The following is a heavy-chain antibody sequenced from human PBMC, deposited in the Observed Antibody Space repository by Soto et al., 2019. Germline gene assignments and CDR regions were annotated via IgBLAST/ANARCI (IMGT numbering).Heavy chain of an antibody. J-gene: IGHJ4*02. CDR3: ASRAPPYSGSYRGYPFIY. Sequence: SETLSLTCTVSGGSISSSSYYWGWIRQPPGKGLEWIGSIYYSGSTYYNPSLKSRVTISVDTSKNQFSLKLNSVTAADTAVYYCASRAPPYSGSYRGYPFIYWGQGTLVTVSS. D-gene: IGHD1-26*01. CDR1: GGSISSSSYY. CDR2: IYYSGST. V-gene: IGHV4-39*07.